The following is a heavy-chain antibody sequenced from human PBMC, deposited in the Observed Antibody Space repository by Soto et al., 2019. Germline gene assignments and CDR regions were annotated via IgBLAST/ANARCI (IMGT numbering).Heavy chain of an antibody. J-gene: IGHJ4*02. V-gene: IGHV2-5*02. CDR2: IYWDDDK. CDR3: AHSRSKGYYDRSGYYCDY. Sequence: QITLKESGPTLVKPTQTLTLTCTFSGFSLSTSGVGVGWIRQPPGKALEWLALIYWDDDKRYSPSLKSRLTITTDXXKXQXXLTMTSMDPVDTATYYCAHSRSKGYYDRSGYYCDYWGQGTLVTVSS. D-gene: IGHD3-22*01. CDR1: GFSLSTSGVG.